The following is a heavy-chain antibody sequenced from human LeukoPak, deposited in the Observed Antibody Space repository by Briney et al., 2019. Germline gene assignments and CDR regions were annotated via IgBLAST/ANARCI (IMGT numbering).Heavy chain of an antibody. CDR2: ISGSGGST. CDR3: ARSSGWFGDAFDI. CDR1: GFTFSSYA. Sequence: PGGSLRLPCAASGFTFSSYAMSWVRQTPGKGLEWVSAISGSGGSTYYADSVKGRLAISRDNSKNTLYLQMNSLRAEDTAVYYCARSSGWFGDAFDIWGQGTMVTISS. D-gene: IGHD6-19*01. V-gene: IGHV3-23*01. J-gene: IGHJ3*02.